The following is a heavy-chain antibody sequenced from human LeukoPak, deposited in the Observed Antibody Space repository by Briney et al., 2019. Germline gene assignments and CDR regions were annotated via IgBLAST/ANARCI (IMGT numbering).Heavy chain of an antibody. CDR2: IYYSGST. D-gene: IGHD4-17*01. V-gene: IGHV4-59*01. J-gene: IGHJ4*02. CDR3: ARGIESYGDYGY. CDR1: GGSISSSY. Sequence: SETLSLTCTVSGGSISSSYRSWIRQPPGKGLEWIGYIYYSGSTNYNPSLKSRVTISVDTSKNQFSLKLSSVTAADTAIYYCARGIESYGDYGYWGQGTLVTVSS.